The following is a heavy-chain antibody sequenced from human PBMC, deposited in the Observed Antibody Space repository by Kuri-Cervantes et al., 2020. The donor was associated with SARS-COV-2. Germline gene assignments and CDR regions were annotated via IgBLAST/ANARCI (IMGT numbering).Heavy chain of an antibody. CDR1: SGSVSGGSYH. Sequence: GSLRLSSTVSSGSVSGGSYHWSWIRQPPGKGLEWSGYIHYSGNTKYNPSLESRVTISVDTSKSQFSLEVNSVTAADTAVYYCARVGVVRAVMARRTDYYYYMDVWGKGTTVTVSS. D-gene: IGHD2-2*01. CDR3: ARVGVVRAVMARRTDYYYYMDV. J-gene: IGHJ6*03. CDR2: IHYSGNT. V-gene: IGHV4-61*01.